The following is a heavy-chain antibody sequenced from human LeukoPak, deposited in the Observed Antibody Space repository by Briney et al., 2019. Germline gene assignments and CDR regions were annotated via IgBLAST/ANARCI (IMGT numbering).Heavy chain of an antibody. D-gene: IGHD4-11*01. J-gene: IGHJ4*02. CDR1: GFTFSSYA. CDR2: ISGSGGST. Sequence: GGSLRLSCAASGFTFSSYAMSWVRQAPGKGLEWVSTISGSGGSTYYADSVKGRLTISRDNSKNTLYLQMNSLSAEDTAVYYCAKDGSDYNNYDYWGQGTLVTVSS. CDR3: AKDGSDYNNYDY. V-gene: IGHV3-23*01.